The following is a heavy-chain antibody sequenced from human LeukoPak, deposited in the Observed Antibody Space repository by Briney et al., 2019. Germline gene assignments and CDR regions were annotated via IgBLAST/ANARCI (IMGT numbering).Heavy chain of an antibody. CDR3: ARDRVGVGGNGWEN. CDR2: MNPSSGNT. Sequence: ASVKVSCKASGYMFTSYDINWVRQTTGQGLEWMGWMNPSSGNTGYVRKFQGRVTMTRSTSTGTAYMELSGLTSDDTGVYYCARDRVGVGGNGWENWGQGTLVTVSS. D-gene: IGHD6-19*01. V-gene: IGHV1-8*01. J-gene: IGHJ4*02. CDR1: GYMFTSYD.